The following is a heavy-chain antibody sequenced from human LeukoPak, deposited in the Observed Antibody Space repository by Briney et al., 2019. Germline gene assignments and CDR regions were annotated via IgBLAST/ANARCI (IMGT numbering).Heavy chain of an antibody. V-gene: IGHV3-23*01. CDR2: ISGSGGST. J-gene: IGHJ3*02. Sequence: GGSLRLSCAASGFTFSSYAMSWVRQAPGKGLEWVSAISGSGGSTYYADSVKGRFTISRDNSKNTLYLQMNSLRAEDTAVYYCAKESKALRYFDWSGDAFDIWGQGTMVTVSS. CDR1: GFTFSSYA. D-gene: IGHD3-9*01. CDR3: AKESKALRYFDWSGDAFDI.